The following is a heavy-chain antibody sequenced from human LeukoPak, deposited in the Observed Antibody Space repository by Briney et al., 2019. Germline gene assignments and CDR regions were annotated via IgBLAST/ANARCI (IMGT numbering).Heavy chain of an antibody. Sequence: SETLSLTCTVSGGPISSSSYYWGWIRQPPGKGLEWIGSIYYSGSTYYNPSLKSRVTISVDTSKNQFSLKLSSGTAADTAVYYCAREDIVVVPAAPKGVWFDPWGQGTLVTVSS. CDR2: IYYSGST. V-gene: IGHV4-39*07. CDR3: AREDIVVVPAAPKGVWFDP. D-gene: IGHD2-2*01. J-gene: IGHJ5*02. CDR1: GGPISSSSYY.